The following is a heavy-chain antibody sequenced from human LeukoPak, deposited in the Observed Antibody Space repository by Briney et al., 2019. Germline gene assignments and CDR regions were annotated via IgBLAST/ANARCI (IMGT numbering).Heavy chain of an antibody. CDR2: INPNSGGT. CDR3: ARNFYFDSSGYYHY. CDR1: GYTFTGYY. D-gene: IGHD3-22*01. Sequence: ASVKVSSTASGYTFTGYYMHWVRQAPGQGLEWMGWINPNSGGTNYAQKFQGRVTMTRDTSISTAYMELSRLRSDDTAVYYCARNFYFDSSGYYHYWGQGTLVTVSS. J-gene: IGHJ4*02. V-gene: IGHV1-2*02.